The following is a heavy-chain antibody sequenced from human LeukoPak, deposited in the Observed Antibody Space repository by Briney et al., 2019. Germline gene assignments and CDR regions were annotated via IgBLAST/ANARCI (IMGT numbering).Heavy chain of an antibody. CDR2: ISFDGTNK. J-gene: IGHJ4*02. CDR1: GFTFSNYA. CDR3: ARGGDEDFGVVLGLVGVDHFDY. Sequence: GGSLRLSCAASGFTFSNYAMHWVRQAPGKGLEWVTLISFDGTNKYYADSVRGRFTISRDNSKNTLYLQVNSLRAEDTAVYYCARGGDEDFGVVLGLVGVDHFDYWGQGTLVTVSS. D-gene: IGHD2-2*01. V-gene: IGHV3-30-3*01.